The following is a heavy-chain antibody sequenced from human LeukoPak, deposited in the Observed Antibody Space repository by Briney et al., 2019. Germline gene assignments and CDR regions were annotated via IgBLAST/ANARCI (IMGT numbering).Heavy chain of an antibody. D-gene: IGHD4-17*01. CDR2: IYYSGST. CDR1: GGSISSYY. Sequence: SETLSLTCTVSGGSISSYYWSWIRQPPGKGLEWIGYIYYSGSTNCNPSLKSRVTISVDTSKNQFSLKLSSVTAADTAVYYCARTPIYGDYVFDYWGQGTLVTVSS. J-gene: IGHJ4*02. CDR3: ARTPIYGDYVFDY. V-gene: IGHV4-59*01.